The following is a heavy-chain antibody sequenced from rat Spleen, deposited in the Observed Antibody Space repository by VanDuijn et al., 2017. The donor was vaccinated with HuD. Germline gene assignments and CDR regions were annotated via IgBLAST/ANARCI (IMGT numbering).Heavy chain of an antibody. CDR1: GFTFSDYA. V-gene: IGHV5-19*01. CDR2: ISPTCGST. J-gene: IGHJ2*01. D-gene: IGHD1-4*01. CDR3: ATWAGHN. Sequence: EVQLVESGGGLVQPGRSMKLSCAASGFTFSDYAMNWIRQAPTKGLEWVASISPTCGSTHYRDSVKGRFTISRDNAKSTLYLQMDSLRSEDTATYYCATWAGHNWGQGVMVTVSS.